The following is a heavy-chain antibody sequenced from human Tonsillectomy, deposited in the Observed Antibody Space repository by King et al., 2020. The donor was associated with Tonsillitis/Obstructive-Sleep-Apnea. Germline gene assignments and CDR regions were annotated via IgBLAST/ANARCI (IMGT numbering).Heavy chain of an antibody. D-gene: IGHD5-24*01. V-gene: IGHV4-61*01. CDR3: ARVGRRDGYNGIDY. CDR1: GGSVSSVHYY. CDR2: IYNKGRT. J-gene: IGHJ4*02. Sequence: VQLQESGPGLVRPSETLSLTCTVSGGSVSSVHYYWTWIRQPPGKGLEWIGYIYNKGRTDYNPSLKSRVTISVDTANNQFSLKLTSMTAADTAQYYCARVGRRDGYNGIDYWGPGTRVAVSS.